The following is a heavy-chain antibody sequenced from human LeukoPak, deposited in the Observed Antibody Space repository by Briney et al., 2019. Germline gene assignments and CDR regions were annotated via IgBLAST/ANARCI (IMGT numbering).Heavy chain of an antibody. Sequence: GGSLRLSCVASGFTFSNYAMSWVRQAPGKGLEWVSAISGSGGSTYYTDSVKGRFTISRDNSKNTLYLQMNSLRAEDTAVYYCAKESVVVVITGGDYWGQGTLVTVSS. D-gene: IGHD3-22*01. J-gene: IGHJ4*02. V-gene: IGHV3-23*01. CDR2: ISGSGGST. CDR1: GFTFSNYA. CDR3: AKESVVVVITGGDY.